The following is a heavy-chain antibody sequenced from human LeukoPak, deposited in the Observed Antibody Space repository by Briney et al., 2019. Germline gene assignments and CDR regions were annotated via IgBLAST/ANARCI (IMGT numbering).Heavy chain of an antibody. V-gene: IGHV1-8*03. CDR2: MNPNSGNT. CDR3: ARARYYDFWSGSSHYYYYYYMDV. D-gene: IGHD3-3*01. Sequence: GASVKVSGKASGYTFTSYDINWVRQATGQGLEWMGWMNPNSGNTGYAQKFQGRVTITRNTSISTAYMELSSLRSEDTAVYYCARARYYDFWSGSSHYYYYYYMDVWGKGTTVTVSS. J-gene: IGHJ6*03. CDR1: GYTFTSYD.